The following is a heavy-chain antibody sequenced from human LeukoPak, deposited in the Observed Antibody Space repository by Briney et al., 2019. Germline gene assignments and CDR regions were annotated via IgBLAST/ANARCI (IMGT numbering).Heavy chain of an antibody. CDR1: GGSISSSSYY. V-gene: IGHV4-39*01. Sequence: SETLSLTCTVSGGSISSSSYYWGWIRQPPGKGLEWNGSIYYSGSTYYNPSLKSRVTISVDTSKNQFSLKLSSVTAADTAVYFCARRSGWGSYPFDIWGQGTMVTVSS. CDR3: ARRSGWGSYPFDI. CDR2: IYYSGST. D-gene: IGHD7-27*01. J-gene: IGHJ3*02.